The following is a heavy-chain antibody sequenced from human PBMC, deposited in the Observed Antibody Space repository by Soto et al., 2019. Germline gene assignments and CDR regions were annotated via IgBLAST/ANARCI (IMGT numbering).Heavy chain of an antibody. Sequence: SETLSLTCTVSGGSISSYHWSWIRQTPGKGLEWIGYVHYSWGSNYNPSLKSRVAISLDTSKSQFSLKLTSVTATDTAVYYCARQGFGALHGLVDAWGQGTTVTVSS. D-gene: IGHD3-10*01. CDR3: ARQGFGALHGLVDA. CDR1: GGSISSYH. CDR2: VHYSWGS. V-gene: IGHV4-59*08. J-gene: IGHJ6*02.